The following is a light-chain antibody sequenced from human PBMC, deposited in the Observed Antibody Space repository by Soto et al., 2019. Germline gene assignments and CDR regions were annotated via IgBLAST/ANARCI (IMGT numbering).Light chain of an antibody. CDR2: GNS. CDR1: SSNIGAGYD. Sequence: QSVLTQPPSVSGAPGQRVTISCTGSSSNIGAGYDVHWYQRLPGTAPKLLIYGNSNRPSGVPDRFSGSKSGTSASLAITGLQAEDEADYYCQSYDSRLSGVVFGGGTKLTVL. V-gene: IGLV1-40*01. CDR3: QSYDSRLSGVV. J-gene: IGLJ2*01.